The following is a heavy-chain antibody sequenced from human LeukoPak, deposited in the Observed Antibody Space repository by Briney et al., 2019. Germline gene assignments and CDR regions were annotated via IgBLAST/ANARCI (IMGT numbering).Heavy chain of an antibody. CDR2: INHSGST. Sequence: SETLSLTCAVYGGSFSGYYWSRIRQPPGKGLEWIGEINHSGSTNYNPSLKSRVTISVDTSKNQFSLKLSSVTAADTAVYYCARGRRYYYDSSGYYMDVRGQGTTVTVSS. J-gene: IGHJ6*02. V-gene: IGHV4-34*01. CDR1: GGSFSGYY. CDR3: ARGRRYYYDSSGYYMDV. D-gene: IGHD3-22*01.